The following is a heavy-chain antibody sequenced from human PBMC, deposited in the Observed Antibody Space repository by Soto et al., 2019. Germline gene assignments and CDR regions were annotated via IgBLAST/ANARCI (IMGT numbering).Heavy chain of an antibody. Sequence: PGESLKISCESPGYSFTTYWITWVRQKPGKGLEWVGSFRPGESDTRYSPSFQGQVTISADRSLATAYLQWSSLQAADTAIYYCARHEATYYNFYGMDVWGQGTTVTVYS. CDR3: ARHEATYYNFYGMDV. CDR2: FRPGESDT. J-gene: IGHJ6*02. CDR1: GYSFTTYW. V-gene: IGHV5-51*01.